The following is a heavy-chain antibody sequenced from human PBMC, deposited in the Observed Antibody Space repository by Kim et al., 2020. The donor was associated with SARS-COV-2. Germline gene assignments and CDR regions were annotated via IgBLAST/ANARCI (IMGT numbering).Heavy chain of an antibody. CDR2: ISYDGSNK. CDR1: GFTFSSYA. D-gene: IGHD3-9*01. V-gene: IGHV3-30*04. Sequence: GGSLRLSCAASGFTFSSYAMHWVRQAPGKGLEWVAVISYDGSNKYYADSVKGRFTISRDNSKNTLYLQMNSLRAEDMAVYYCARDREYYDILTGYLRGGGIYYYYSMDVWGQGTTVTVSS. CDR3: ARDREYYDILTGYLRGGGIYYYYSMDV. J-gene: IGHJ6*02.